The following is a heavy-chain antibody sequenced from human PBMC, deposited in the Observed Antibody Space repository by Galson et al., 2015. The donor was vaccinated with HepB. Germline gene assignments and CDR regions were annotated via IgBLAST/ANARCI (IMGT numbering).Heavy chain of an antibody. CDR3: ASMADSSSWYTHFDQTDYDY. J-gene: IGHJ4*02. CDR1: GFTFSSYA. Sequence: SLRLSCAASGFTFSSYAMHWVRQAPGKGLEWVSVISYDGSNKYYADSVKGRFTISRDNSKNTLYLQMNSLRAEDTAVYYCASMADSSSWYTHFDQTDYDYWGQGTLVTVSS. D-gene: IGHD6-13*01. V-gene: IGHV3-30*04. CDR2: ISYDGSNK.